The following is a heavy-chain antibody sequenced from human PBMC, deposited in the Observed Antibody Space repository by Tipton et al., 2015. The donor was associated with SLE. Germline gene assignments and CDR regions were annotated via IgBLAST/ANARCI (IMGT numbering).Heavy chain of an antibody. V-gene: IGHV1-46*01. CDR3: ARSGYYIADAFDI. D-gene: IGHD3-3*01. Sequence: QLVQSGAEVKKPGASVKVSCTASGYTFTSYYMHWVRQAPGQGLEWMVIINPSGGSTSYAQKFQGRVTMTRDTSTSTVYMELSSLRSEDTAVYYCARSGYYIADAFDIWGQGTMFTVSS. J-gene: IGHJ3*02. CDR1: GYTFTSYY. CDR2: INPSGGST.